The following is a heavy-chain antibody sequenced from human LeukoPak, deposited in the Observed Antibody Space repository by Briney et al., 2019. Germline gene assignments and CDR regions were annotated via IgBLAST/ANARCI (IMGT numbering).Heavy chain of an antibody. CDR2: INHSGST. J-gene: IGHJ1*01. V-gene: IGHV4-34*01. CDR1: GGSFSGYY. CDR3: ARGRHIVVVPAAPPGYFQH. D-gene: IGHD2-2*01. Sequence: MPSETLSLTCAVYGGSFSGYYWSWIRQPPGKGLEWIGEINHSGSTNYNPSLKSRVTISVDTSKNQFSLKLSSVTAADTAVYCCARGRHIVVVPAAPPGYFQHWGQGTLVTVSS.